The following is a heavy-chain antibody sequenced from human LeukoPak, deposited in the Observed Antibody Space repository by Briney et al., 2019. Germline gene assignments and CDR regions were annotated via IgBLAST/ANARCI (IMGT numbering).Heavy chain of an antibody. V-gene: IGHV3-30*18. D-gene: IGHD5-18*01. CDR1: GFSFSDYN. CDR3: AKDTASSWWYFDL. J-gene: IGHJ2*01. Sequence: GGSLRLSCAASGFSFSDYNMHWVRQAPGKGLEWMAVISYNGINEYYADSVKGRFTISRDNSKNTLYLQMNSLRAEDTAVYYCAKDTASSWWYFDLWGRGTLVTVSS. CDR2: ISYNGINE.